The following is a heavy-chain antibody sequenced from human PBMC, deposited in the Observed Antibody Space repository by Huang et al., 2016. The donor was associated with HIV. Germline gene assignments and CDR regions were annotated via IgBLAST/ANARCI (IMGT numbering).Heavy chain of an antibody. CDR3: ARGGSHFAGWDGFPVHPLDL. Sequence: QTRLQESGPGLVKPSETLSLTCTVSGGSISSRTYYCAWIRQPPGKGLGWIGNFYYSGGNYSSPSLSSRITMSLATSKNQFSLRLTSVTAADTAVYYCARGGSHFAGWDGFPVHPLDLWGRGTMVTVSS. CDR1: GGSISSRTYY. D-gene: IGHD3-10*01. V-gene: IGHV4-39*01. J-gene: IGHJ3*01. CDR2: FYYSGGN.